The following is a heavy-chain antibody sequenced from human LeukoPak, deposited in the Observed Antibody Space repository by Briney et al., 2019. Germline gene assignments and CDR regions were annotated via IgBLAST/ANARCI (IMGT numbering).Heavy chain of an antibody. CDR3: ARERSFDY. Sequence: GASLRLSCAASGFTFSRYCMSWVRQAPGQGLEWVANIKQDASEKYYVDSVKGRFTISRDNAKNSLYLQMNSLRAEDTAVYYCARERSFDYWARGTLVTVSS. V-gene: IGHV3-7*01. CDR2: IKQDASEK. J-gene: IGHJ4*02. CDR1: GFTFSRYC.